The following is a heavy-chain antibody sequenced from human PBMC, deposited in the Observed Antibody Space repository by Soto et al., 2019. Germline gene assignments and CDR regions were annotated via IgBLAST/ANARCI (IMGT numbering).Heavy chain of an antibody. V-gene: IGHV4-59*01. CDR2: IYYSGST. D-gene: IGHD3-22*01. CDR3: ARALRYYYDSSGYFQAFDY. J-gene: IGHJ4*02. CDR1: GGSISSYY. Sequence: SETLSLTCTVSGGSISSYYWSWIRQPPGKGLEWIGYIYYSGSTNYNPSLKSRVTISVDTSKNQFSLKLSSVTAADTAVYYCARALRYYYDSSGYFQAFDYWGQGILVTVSS.